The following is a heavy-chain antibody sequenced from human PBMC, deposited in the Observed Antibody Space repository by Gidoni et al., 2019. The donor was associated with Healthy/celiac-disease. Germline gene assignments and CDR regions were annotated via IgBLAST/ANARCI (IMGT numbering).Heavy chain of an antibody. CDR3: ARHSAAITIFGVVLDAFDI. CDR2: IYYSGST. Sequence: LQLQESRPGLVKPSETLSLTCTVSGCSLSSSCYYWGWIRQPPGKGLEWIGCIYYSGSTYYNTSLKSRVTISVDTSKNQFSLKLRSVTAADTAVYDCARHSAAITIFGVVLDAFDIWGQGTMVTVSS. CDR1: GCSLSSSCYY. V-gene: IGHV4-39*01. J-gene: IGHJ3*02. D-gene: IGHD3-3*01.